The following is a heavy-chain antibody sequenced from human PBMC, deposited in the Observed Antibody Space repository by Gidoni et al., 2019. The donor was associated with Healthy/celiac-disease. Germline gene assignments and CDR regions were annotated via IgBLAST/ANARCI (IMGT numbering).Heavy chain of an antibody. Sequence: QVQLVESGGGLVKPGGSLRLSCAASGFTFSDSYMSWIRQAPGKGLEWVSYISSSSSYTNYADSVKGRFTISRDNAKNSLYLQMNSLRAEDTAVYYCARASHYYDSSGYNAFDIWGQGTMVTVSS. J-gene: IGHJ3*02. CDR1: GFTFSDSY. CDR3: ARASHYYDSSGYNAFDI. D-gene: IGHD3-22*01. CDR2: ISSSSSYT. V-gene: IGHV3-11*05.